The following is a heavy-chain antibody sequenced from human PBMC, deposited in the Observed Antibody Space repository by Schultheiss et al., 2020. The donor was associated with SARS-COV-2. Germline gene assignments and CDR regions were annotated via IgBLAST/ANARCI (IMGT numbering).Heavy chain of an antibody. CDR1: GGSISSYY. D-gene: IGHD3-3*01. CDR3: ARDSSGYYVPNNWFDP. V-gene: IGHV4-59*12. J-gene: IGHJ5*02. CDR2: IYYSGST. Sequence: SETLSLTCTVSGGSISSYYWSWIRQPPGKGLEWIGYIYYSGSTYYNPSLKSRVTISVDTSKNQFSLKLSSVTAADTAVYYCARDSSGYYVPNNWFDPWGQGTLVTVSS.